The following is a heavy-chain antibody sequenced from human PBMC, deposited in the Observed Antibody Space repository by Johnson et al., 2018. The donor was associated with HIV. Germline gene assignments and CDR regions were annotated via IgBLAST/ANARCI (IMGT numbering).Heavy chain of an antibody. CDR1: GFTFSNYD. Sequence: VQLVESGGGLVQPGGSLRLSCAASGFTFSNYDMHWVRQTAGRRLEWVSGIAATGDTYYPGSVKGRFTASRENARHSLYLQLNSLRAGDSALYYCARGSYDGDAFDLWDQGTMVTVSS. D-gene: IGHD1-26*01. CDR2: IAATGDT. J-gene: IGHJ3*01. CDR3: ARGSYDGDAFDL. V-gene: IGHV3-13*01.